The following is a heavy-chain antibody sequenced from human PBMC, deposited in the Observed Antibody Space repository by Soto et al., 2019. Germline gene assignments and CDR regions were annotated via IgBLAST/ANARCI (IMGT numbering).Heavy chain of an antibody. CDR3: ARGHPTDCSNGVCSFFYNHEMDV. J-gene: IGHJ6*02. CDR2: INPKSGGT. D-gene: IGHD2-8*01. Sequence: ASVKVSCKASGYSFTDYHIHWVRQAPGQGLEWLGRINPKSGGTSTAQKFQGWVTMTRDRSISTVYMELTRLRSDDTAVYFCARGHPTDCSNGVCSFFYNHEMDVWGQGTTVTVS. CDR1: GYSFTDYH. V-gene: IGHV1-2*04.